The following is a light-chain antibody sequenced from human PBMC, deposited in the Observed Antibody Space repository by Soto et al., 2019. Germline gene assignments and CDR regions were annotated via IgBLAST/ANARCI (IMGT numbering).Light chain of an antibody. CDR2: AAS. V-gene: IGKV3-20*01. J-gene: IGKJ5*01. CDR3: QQYAVSPIT. Sequence: ENVLTPSPVTMSLSPGDGATLSCRASQTVSKNYLAWYHQKPGQAPRLLIYAASTMATGIPDRFSGSGSGADFTLTISRLEPEDFAVFYWQQYAVSPITFGQGTRREIK. CDR1: QTVSKNY.